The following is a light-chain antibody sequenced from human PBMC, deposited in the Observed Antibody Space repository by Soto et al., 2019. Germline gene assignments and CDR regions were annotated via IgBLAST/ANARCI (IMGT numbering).Light chain of an antibody. V-gene: IGKV1-9*01. Sequence: IQLTQSPSSLSASVGDRVTITCRASQGISSYLAWYQQKPGKAPKLLIYAASTLQSGVPSRFSGSVSGTDFTLTISSLQPEDFATYYCQQLNSYPPMYTFGQGTKLEIK. CDR3: QQLNSYPPMYT. CDR2: AAS. CDR1: QGISSY. J-gene: IGKJ2*01.